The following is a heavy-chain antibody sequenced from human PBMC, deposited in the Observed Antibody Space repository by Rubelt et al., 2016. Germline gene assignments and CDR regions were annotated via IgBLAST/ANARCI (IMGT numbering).Heavy chain of an antibody. D-gene: IGHD6-13*01. CDR2: INHSGST. CDR1: GGSFSGYY. J-gene: IGHJ4*02. CDR3: ARGTGIAAALKFDY. V-gene: IGHV4-34*01. Sequence: QVQLQQWGAGLLKPSETLSLTCAVYGGSFSGYYWIWIRQPPGKGLEWIGEINHSGSTSYNPSLKSRVTISVATSKNQLSLKLSSGTAADTAVYYCARGTGIAAALKFDYWGQGTLVTVSS.